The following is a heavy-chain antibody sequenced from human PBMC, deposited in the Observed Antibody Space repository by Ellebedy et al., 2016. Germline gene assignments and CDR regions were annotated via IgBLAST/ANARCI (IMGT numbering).Heavy chain of an antibody. CDR1: GFTFSSYW. D-gene: IGHD4-23*01. V-gene: IGHV3-74*01. Sequence: GESLKISCAASGFTFSSYWMHWVRQAPGKGLVWVSRINSDGSSTSYADSVKGRFTISRDNAKNTLYLQMNSLRAEDTAVYYCARGYLVTRGIRGHGAFDIWGQGTMVTVSS. CDR2: INSDGSST. CDR3: ARGYLVTRGIRGHGAFDI. J-gene: IGHJ3*02.